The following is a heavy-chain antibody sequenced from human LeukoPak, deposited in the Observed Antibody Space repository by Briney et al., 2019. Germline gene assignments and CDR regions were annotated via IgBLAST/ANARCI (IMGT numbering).Heavy chain of an antibody. V-gene: IGHV4-34*01. CDR3: ARSPRGSWHPFDY. Sequence: SETLSLTCAVYGGSFSGYYWSWIRQPPGKGLEWIGEINHSGSTNYNPSLKSRVTISVDTSKNQFSLKLSSVTAADTAVYYCARSPRGSWHPFDYWGQGTLVTVSS. CDR2: INHSGST. D-gene: IGHD6-13*01. CDR1: GGSFSGYY. J-gene: IGHJ4*02.